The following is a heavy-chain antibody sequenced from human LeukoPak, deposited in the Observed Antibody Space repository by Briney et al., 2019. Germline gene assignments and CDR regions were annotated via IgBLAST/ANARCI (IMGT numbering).Heavy chain of an antibody. V-gene: IGHV3-7*01. Sequence: PGGSLRLSCAASGFTLSSYWMTWVPQAPGNGRKGGASIKEDRGEKYNVESVKGRFTSSRDNAKSSLYLQMNSLTAEDTGVYYCARDYGYNNVWFGAPFDYWGQGALVTVSS. CDR3: ARDYGYNNVWFGAPFDY. CDR1: GFTLSSYW. D-gene: IGHD3-10*01. J-gene: IGHJ4*02. CDR2: IKEDRGEK.